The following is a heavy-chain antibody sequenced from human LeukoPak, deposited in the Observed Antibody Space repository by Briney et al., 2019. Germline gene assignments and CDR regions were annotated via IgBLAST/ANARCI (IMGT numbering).Heavy chain of an antibody. V-gene: IGHV3-48*03. D-gene: IGHD6-13*01. CDR2: ISSSGSTI. CDR3: AREDRIAAAFH. Sequence: GGSLRLSCAASGFTFSSYEMNWVRQAPGKGLEWVSYISSSGSTIYYADSVKGRFTISRDNAKNSLYLQMNSLRVEDTAVYYCAREDRIAAAFHWGQGTLVTVSS. J-gene: IGHJ4*02. CDR1: GFTFSSYE.